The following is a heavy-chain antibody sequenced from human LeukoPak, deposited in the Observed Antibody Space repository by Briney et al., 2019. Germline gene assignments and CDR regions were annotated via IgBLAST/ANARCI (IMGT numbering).Heavy chain of an antibody. Sequence: ASVKVSCKASGYTFTGYYMHWVRQAPGQGLEWMGWINPNSGGTDYAQKFQGRVTMTRDTPISTAYMELSRLRSDDTAVYYCARGWWGPVGFTFWGQGTLVTVSS. J-gene: IGHJ4*02. CDR3: ARGWWGPVGFTF. V-gene: IGHV1-2*02. CDR1: GYTFTGYY. CDR2: INPNSGGT. D-gene: IGHD2-15*01.